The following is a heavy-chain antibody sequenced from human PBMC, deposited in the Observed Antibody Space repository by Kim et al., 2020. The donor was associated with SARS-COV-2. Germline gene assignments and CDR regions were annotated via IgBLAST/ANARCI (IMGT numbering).Heavy chain of an antibody. CDR3: ARHSYLPPKQQLVDSEDFDY. V-gene: IGHV5-10-1*01. CDR2: IDPSDSYT. Sequence: GESLKISCKGSGYSFTSYWISWVRQMPGKGLEWMGRIDPSDSYTNYSPSFQGHVTISADKSISTAYLQWSSLKASDTAMYYCARHSYLPPKQQLVDSEDFDYWGQGTLVTVSS. CDR1: GYSFTSYW. D-gene: IGHD6-13*01. J-gene: IGHJ4*02.